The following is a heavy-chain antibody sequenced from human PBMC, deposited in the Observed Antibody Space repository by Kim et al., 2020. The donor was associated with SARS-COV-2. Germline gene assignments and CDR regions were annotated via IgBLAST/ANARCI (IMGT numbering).Heavy chain of an antibody. J-gene: IGHJ4*02. Sequence: DSWKCRFTISRDNSKNTLYLQMNSLRAEDTAVYFCAKGRTHDRSGFHFFDYWGQGTLVTVSS. CDR3: AKGRTHDRSGFHFFDY. V-gene: IGHV3-23*01. D-gene: IGHD3-22*01.